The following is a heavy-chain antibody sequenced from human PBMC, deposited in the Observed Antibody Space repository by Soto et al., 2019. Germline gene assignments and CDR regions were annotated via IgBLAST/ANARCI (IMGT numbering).Heavy chain of an antibody. CDR2: ISSSSSFI. CDR1: GFTFSSYA. Sequence: EVQLVESGGGLVKPGESLRLSCAASGFTFSSYAVNWVRQAPGKGLEWVSSISSSSSFIDYADSVKGRFTISRDNAKKSLYLQTNRLRAEDTGVYYCARGLYDSSGYYMPYFDYWGQGALVTVSS. V-gene: IGHV3-21*01. J-gene: IGHJ4*02. D-gene: IGHD3-22*01. CDR3: ARGLYDSSGYYMPYFDY.